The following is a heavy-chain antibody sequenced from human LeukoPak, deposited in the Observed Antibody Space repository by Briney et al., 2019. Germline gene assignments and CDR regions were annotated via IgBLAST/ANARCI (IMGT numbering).Heavy chain of an antibody. CDR1: GGSMSSGSYY. V-gene: IGHV4-61*02. D-gene: IGHD6-6*01. CDR3: ARDLASSSSDGFDY. J-gene: IGHJ4*02. CDR2: IYTSGST. Sequence: SQTLSLTCTVSGGSMSSGSYYWSWIRQPAGKGLEWIGRIYTSGSTNYNPSLKSRVTISVDTSKNQFSLKLSSVTAADTAVYYCARDLASSSSDGFDYWGQGTLVTVSS.